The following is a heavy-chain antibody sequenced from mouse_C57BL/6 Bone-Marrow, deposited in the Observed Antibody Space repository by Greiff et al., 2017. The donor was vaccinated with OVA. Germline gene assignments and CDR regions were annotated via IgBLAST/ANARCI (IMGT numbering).Heavy chain of an antibody. V-gene: IGHV1-55*01. J-gene: IGHJ3*01. CDR1: GYTFTSYW. CDR3: ARALYYYGSDWFAY. CDR2: IYPGSGST. Sequence: QVQLQQPGAELVKPGASVKMSCKASGYTFTSYWITWVKQRPGQGLEWIGDIYPGSGSTNYNEKFKSKATLTVDTSSSTAYMQLSSLTSEDSAVYYCARALYYYGSDWFAYWGQGTLVTVSA. D-gene: IGHD1-1*01.